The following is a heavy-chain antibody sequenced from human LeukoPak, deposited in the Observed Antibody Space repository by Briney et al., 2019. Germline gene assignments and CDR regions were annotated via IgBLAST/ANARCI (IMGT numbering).Heavy chain of an antibody. Sequence: PSETLTLTCTVSGGSISSYYWSRIRQPPGKGLEWIAYIYYSGSTNYNHSLKSRVTISVDTSKNQFSLKLNSVTAADTAVYYCARDKHGSGSAHTFDPWGQGTLVTVSS. CDR2: IYYSGST. CDR3: ARDKHGSGSAHTFDP. J-gene: IGHJ5*02. D-gene: IGHD3-10*01. CDR1: GGSISSYY. V-gene: IGHV4-59*01.